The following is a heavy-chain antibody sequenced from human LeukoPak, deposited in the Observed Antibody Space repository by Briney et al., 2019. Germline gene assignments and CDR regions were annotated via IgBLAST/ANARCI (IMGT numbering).Heavy chain of an antibody. CDR2: IDEDGKTI. J-gene: IGHJ5*02. D-gene: IGHD2-21*01. V-gene: IGHV3-74*01. Sequence: PGGSLRLSCAASGFTFSSYSMNWVRQAPGKGLVWVSRIDEDGKTIDYADSVKGRFTISRDNAKDTLYLQMSSLRDEDTAVYYCVSDLCGGDDQWGRGTLVTVSS. CDR1: GFTFSSYS. CDR3: VSDLCGGDDQ.